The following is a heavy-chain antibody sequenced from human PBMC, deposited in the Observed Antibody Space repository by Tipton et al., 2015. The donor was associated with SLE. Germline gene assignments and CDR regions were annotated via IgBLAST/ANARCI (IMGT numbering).Heavy chain of an antibody. D-gene: IGHD6-13*01. J-gene: IGHJ3*02. CDR2: IYYSGST. CDR1: AGSISSYY. Sequence: LRLSCTASAGSISSYYWSWIRQPPGKGLEWIGDIYYSGSTNYNPSLKSRVTISVDTSKNQFSLKLSSVTAADTAVYYCASYGGSSWGDAFDIWGQGTMVTVSS. CDR3: ASYGGSSWGDAFDI. V-gene: IGHV4-59*12.